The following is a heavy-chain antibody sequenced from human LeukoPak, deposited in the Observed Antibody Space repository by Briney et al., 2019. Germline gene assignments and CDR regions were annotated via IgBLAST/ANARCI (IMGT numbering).Heavy chain of an antibody. Sequence: SETQSLTCTVSGGVISIYGWSWFRQPPGKGLEWIGEVYYSGSTDYNPSLKSRVTISTDTSNNQVSLKLNSVTAADTAVYYCARLSRIASAGDYDYHSLDVWGQGTTVTVSS. J-gene: IGHJ6*02. CDR3: ARLSRIASAGDYDYHSLDV. CDR2: VYYSGST. V-gene: IGHV4-59*13. CDR1: GGVISIYG. D-gene: IGHD6-13*01.